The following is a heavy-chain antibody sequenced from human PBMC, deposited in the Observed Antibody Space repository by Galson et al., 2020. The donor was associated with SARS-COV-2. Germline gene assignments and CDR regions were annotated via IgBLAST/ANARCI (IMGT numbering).Heavy chain of an antibody. Sequence: GGALSLSCAASGFTLSSYCMIWVRTAPGKELEWVANIKQDGSEKYYVDSVKGRFTISRDNAKNSLYLQMNSLRAEDTAVYYCERRKGGYYGAPAEAFDIWGQGTMVTVSS. CDR1: GFTLSSYC. V-gene: IGHV3-7*01. CDR3: ERRKGGYYGAPAEAFDI. J-gene: IGHJ3*02. CDR2: IKQDGSEK. D-gene: IGHD3-3*01.